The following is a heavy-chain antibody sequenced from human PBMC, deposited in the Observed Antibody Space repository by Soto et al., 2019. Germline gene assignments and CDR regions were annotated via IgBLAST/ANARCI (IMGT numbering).Heavy chain of an antibody. CDR2: ISSSTSYV. CDR1: GFTFSRYG. J-gene: IGHJ5*01. D-gene: IGHD2-2*01. Sequence: GGSLRLSCAASGFTFSRYGMNWLRQAPGKGLEWVASISSSTSYVYYADSVKGRSSTSRDNAKNILYLEMYALRTEDTAVYYCARDPSEGRVGNWFESWGQGTLVTVSS. CDR3: ARDPSEGRVGNWFES. V-gene: IGHV3-21*06.